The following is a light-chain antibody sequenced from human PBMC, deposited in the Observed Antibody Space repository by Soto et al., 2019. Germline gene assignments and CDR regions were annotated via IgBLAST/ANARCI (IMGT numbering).Light chain of an antibody. Sequence: DIEMTKSASTVSASVGDRVTISWGASQSISRWLAWYQQQPGKAPKLLIYDASSLESGVPSRFSGSGSGTEFTLTISSRQPADFAIYYCPQYNSYSHTFGQGTQVDIK. V-gene: IGKV1-5*01. CDR2: DAS. CDR3: PQYNSYSHT. CDR1: QSISRW. J-gene: IGKJ1*01.